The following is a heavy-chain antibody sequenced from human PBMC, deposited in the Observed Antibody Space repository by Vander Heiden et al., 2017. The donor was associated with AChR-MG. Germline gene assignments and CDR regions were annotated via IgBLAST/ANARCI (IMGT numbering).Heavy chain of an antibody. CDR2: IKPDGSEK. CDR3: AKNGRTFAS. V-gene: IGHV3-7*01. J-gene: IGHJ5*01. Sequence: EVQLVESGGGLVQPGGSLRLSCAASGFPFRTSWMSWVRQAPGKGLEWVANIKPDGSEKYYVDSLKGRFTISRDNAQNSLYLHMNSLRPEDTAVYYCAKNGRTFASCGQGTLVTVSS. CDR1: GFPFRTSW.